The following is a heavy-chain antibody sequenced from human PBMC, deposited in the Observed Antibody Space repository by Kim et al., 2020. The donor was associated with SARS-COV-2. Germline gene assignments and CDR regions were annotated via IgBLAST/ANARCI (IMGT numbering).Heavy chain of an antibody. CDR1: GGSISSGGYS. Sequence: SETLSLTCAVSGGSISSGGYSWSWIRQPPGKGLEWIGYIYHSGSTYYNPSLKSRVTISVDRSKNQFSLKLSSVTAADTAVYYCARADSSGYPMRYWGQGTLVTVSS. D-gene: IGHD3-22*01. J-gene: IGHJ4*02. V-gene: IGHV4-30-2*01. CDR3: ARADSSGYPMRY. CDR2: IYHSGST.